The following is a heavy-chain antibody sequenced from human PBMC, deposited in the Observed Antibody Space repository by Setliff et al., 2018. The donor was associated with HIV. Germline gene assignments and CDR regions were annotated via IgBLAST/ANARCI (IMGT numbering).Heavy chain of an antibody. V-gene: IGHV1-46*01. CDR1: GYAFTSNY. J-gene: IGHJ1*01. Sequence: ASVKVSCKASGYAFTSNYIHWVRQAPGQGLEWMALIYPSNGDTTYAQSFQGRVTTTLDTSTSTVYMELSSLRAEDTAVYYCTKRTMPTGGFQHWGQGTLVTVSS. CDR3: TKRTMPTGGFQH. CDR2: IYPSNGDT. D-gene: IGHD1-1*01.